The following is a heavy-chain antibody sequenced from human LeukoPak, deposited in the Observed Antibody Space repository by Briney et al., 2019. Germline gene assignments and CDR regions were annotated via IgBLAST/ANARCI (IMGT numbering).Heavy chain of an antibody. CDR1: GYTFRSYA. CDR3: ARESDYGGNYYYLDS. J-gene: IGHJ4*02. CDR2: VSPYTGHT. V-gene: IGHV1-18*04. D-gene: IGHD4-23*01. Sequence: ASVKVSCKASGYTFRSYALTWVRQAPGQGLERMGWVSPYTGHTEYAQTFQGRVTMTADTSTTTSYLELRSLRSDDTAMYFCARESDYGGNYYYLDSWGQGTLVTVSS.